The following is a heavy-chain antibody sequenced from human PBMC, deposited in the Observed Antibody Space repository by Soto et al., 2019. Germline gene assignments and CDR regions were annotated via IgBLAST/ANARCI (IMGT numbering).Heavy chain of an antibody. CDR2: INSDGSST. D-gene: IGHD3-22*01. J-gene: IGHJ4*02. CDR1: GFTFSSYW. V-gene: IGHV3-74*01. CDR3: ARAWDPSYYYDSSGFDY. Sequence: GGSLRLSCAASGFTFSSYWMHWVCQAPGKGLVWVSRINSDGSSTSYADSVKGRFTISRDNAKNTLYLQMNSLRAEDTAVYYCARAWDPSYYYDSSGFDYWGQGTLVTVSS.